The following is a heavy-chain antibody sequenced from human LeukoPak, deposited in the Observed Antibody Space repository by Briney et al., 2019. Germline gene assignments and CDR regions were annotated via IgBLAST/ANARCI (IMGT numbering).Heavy chain of an antibody. CDR2: INHSGST. J-gene: IGHJ4*02. Sequence: PSETLSLTCAVYGGSFSGYYWSWIRQPPGKGLEWIGEINHSGSTNYNPSLKSRVTISVDTSKNQFSLKLSSVTAADTAVYYCARLWEPANFDYWGQGTLVTVSS. CDR1: GGSFSGYY. D-gene: IGHD1-26*01. CDR3: ARLWEPANFDY. V-gene: IGHV4-34*01.